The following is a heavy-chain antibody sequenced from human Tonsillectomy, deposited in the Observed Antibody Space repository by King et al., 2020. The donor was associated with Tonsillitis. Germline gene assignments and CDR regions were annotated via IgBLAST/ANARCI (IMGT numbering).Heavy chain of an antibody. V-gene: IGHV4-31*03. CDR2: IYYSGST. CDR3: ARTPSLLTGYYPFDY. Sequence: QLQESGPGLVKPSQTLSLTCTVSGGSISSGGYYWSRIRQHPGKGLEWIGYIYYSGSTYYNPSLKSRVTISVDTSKNQFSLKLSSVTAADTAVYYCARTPSLLTGYYPFDYWGQGTLVTVSS. D-gene: IGHD3-9*01. CDR1: GGSISSGGYY. J-gene: IGHJ4*02.